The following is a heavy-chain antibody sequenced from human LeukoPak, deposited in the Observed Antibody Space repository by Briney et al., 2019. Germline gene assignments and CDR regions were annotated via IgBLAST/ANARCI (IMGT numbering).Heavy chain of an antibody. CDR3: AKRNPFGTHNNVMPADN. D-gene: IGHD1/OR15-1a*01. J-gene: IGHJ4*02. Sequence: RGGSLRLSCAASGFPFSNYAMTWVRHAPGKGLEWVSHVSGSGDTMYYAHTVKGRFTISRDNSKNTLYLQMNSLTAEDTAVYYCAKRNPFGTHNNVMPADNWGQGTLASVSS. V-gene: IGHV3-23*01. CDR1: GFPFSNYA. CDR2: VSGSGDTM.